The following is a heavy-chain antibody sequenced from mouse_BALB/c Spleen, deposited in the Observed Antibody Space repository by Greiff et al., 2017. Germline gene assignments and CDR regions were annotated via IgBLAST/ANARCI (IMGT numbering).Heavy chain of an antibody. D-gene: IGHD2-1*01. CDR3: ARHGEGNYGYFDV. CDR1: GFAFSSYD. CDR2: ISSGGGST. Sequence: EVQGVESGGGLVKPGGSLKLSCAASGFAFSSYDMSWVRQTPEKRLEWVAYISSGGGSTYYPDTVKGRFTISRDNAKNTLYLQMSSLKSEDTAMYYCARHGEGNYGYFDVWGAGTTVTVSS. J-gene: IGHJ1*01. V-gene: IGHV5-12-1*01.